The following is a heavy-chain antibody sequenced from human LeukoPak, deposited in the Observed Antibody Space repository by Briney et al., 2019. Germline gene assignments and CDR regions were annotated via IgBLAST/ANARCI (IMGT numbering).Heavy chain of an antibody. J-gene: IGHJ6*03. CDR1: GLMFSRLG. D-gene: IGHD3-16*01. V-gene: IGHV3-33*06. Sequence: GESLKISCTASGLMFSRLGMRWVRQAPGEGLEWVAMIWHDGSVEEYADSVKGRFTISRDNSQNTLYLQMNSLRDDDTAAYYCAKEGDQFRGYLDAWGKGTTATVSS. CDR2: IWHDGSVE. CDR3: AKEGDQFRGYLDA.